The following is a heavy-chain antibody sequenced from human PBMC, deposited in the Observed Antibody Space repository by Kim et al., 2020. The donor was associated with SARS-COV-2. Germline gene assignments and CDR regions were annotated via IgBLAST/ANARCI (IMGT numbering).Heavy chain of an antibody. J-gene: IGHJ5*02. V-gene: IGHV3-43*01. D-gene: IGHD1-26*01. Sequence: DSVKGRYTISRDNSKNSLYLQMNTLRTEDTALYYCAKDGVGPTGGGWFDPWGQGTLVTVSS. CDR3: AKDGVGPTGGGWFDP.